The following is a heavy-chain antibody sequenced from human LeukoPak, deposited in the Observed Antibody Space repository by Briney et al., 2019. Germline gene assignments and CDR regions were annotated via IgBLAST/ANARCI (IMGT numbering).Heavy chain of an antibody. D-gene: IGHD1-26*01. CDR2: INPSGGST. CDR3: AREAVGDAFDI. Sequence: ASVKVSCKAFGYTFTSNYMHWVRQAPGQGLEWMGIINPSGGSTSYAQKFQGRVTMTRDMSTSTVYMELSSLRSEDTAVYYCAREAVGDAFDIWGQGTMVTVSS. CDR1: GYTFTSNY. V-gene: IGHV1-46*01. J-gene: IGHJ3*02.